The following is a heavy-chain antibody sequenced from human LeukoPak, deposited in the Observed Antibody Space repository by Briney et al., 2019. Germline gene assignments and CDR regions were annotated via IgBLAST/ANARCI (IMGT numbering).Heavy chain of an antibody. CDR2: IKQDGSEK. Sequence: GGSLRLSCAASGFTFISYWMTWVRQAPGKGLEWVASIKQDGSEKSYVDSVKGRFTISRDSGKNSLYLQMNSLRAEDTAVYYCARIMWPNPSIDYWGQGTLVTVSS. CDR3: ARIMWPNPSIDY. J-gene: IGHJ4*02. D-gene: IGHD2-21*01. V-gene: IGHV3-7*02. CDR1: GFTFISYW.